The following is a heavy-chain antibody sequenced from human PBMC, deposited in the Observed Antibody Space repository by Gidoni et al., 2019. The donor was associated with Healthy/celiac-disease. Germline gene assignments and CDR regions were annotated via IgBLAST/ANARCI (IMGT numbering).Heavy chain of an antibody. CDR3: ARDSGYCSGGSCHRDAFDI. Sequence: QVQLQESGPGLVKPSGTLSLTCAVSGGSISSSNWWRWVRQPPGKGLEWIGEVYHSGSTNYNPSLKGRVTISVDKSKNQFSLKLSSVTAADTAVYYCARDSGYCSGGSCHRDAFDIWGQGTMVTVSS. CDR2: VYHSGST. D-gene: IGHD2-15*01. V-gene: IGHV4-4*02. J-gene: IGHJ3*02. CDR1: GGSISSSNW.